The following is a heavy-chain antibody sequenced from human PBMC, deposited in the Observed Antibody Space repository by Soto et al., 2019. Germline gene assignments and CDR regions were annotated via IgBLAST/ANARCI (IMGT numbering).Heavy chain of an antibody. V-gene: IGHV1-18*01. D-gene: IGHD3-3*01. CDR1: GYTFTSYG. Sequence: QVQLVQSGAEVKKPGASVKVSCKASGYTFTSYGISWVRQAPGQGLEWMGWISAYNGNTNYAQKLQGRVTMTTDTSTSTAYMELRSLRSDDTAVYYCARDASRLRFLEWLLRRGYGMDVWGQGTTVTVSS. CDR3: ARDASRLRFLEWLLRRGYGMDV. CDR2: ISAYNGNT. J-gene: IGHJ6*02.